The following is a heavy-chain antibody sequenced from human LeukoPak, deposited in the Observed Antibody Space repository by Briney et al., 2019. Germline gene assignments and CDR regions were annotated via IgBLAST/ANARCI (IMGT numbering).Heavy chain of an antibody. Sequence: PGRSLRLSCAASGFTFSSYGMHWVRQAPGKGLEWVAVISYDGSNKYYADSVKGRFTISRDNSKNTLYLQMNSLRAEDTAVYYCVKDAGPHDYGDYGRDYWGQGTLVTVSS. D-gene: IGHD4-17*01. V-gene: IGHV3-30*18. CDR2: ISYDGSNK. CDR3: VKDAGPHDYGDYGRDY. J-gene: IGHJ4*02. CDR1: GFTFSSYG.